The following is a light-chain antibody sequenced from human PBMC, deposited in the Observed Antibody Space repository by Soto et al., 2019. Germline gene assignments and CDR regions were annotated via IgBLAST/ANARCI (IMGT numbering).Light chain of an antibody. Sequence: EMVMTQSPATLSVSPGERATLSCRVSQSVSSNLAWYQQKPGQAPRLLIHGASTRAAGIPVRFSGSGSGTEFTLTISSLQSEDFAVYYCQHYNDWPLTFGGGTKVEI. J-gene: IGKJ4*01. CDR3: QHYNDWPLT. CDR2: GAS. CDR1: QSVSSN. V-gene: IGKV3-15*01.